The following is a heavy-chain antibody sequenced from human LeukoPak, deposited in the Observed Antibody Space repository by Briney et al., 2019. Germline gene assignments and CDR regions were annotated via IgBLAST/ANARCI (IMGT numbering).Heavy chain of an antibody. D-gene: IGHD3-16*02. Sequence: PGGSLRLSCAASGFTFSNYGMSWVRQAPGKGLEWVSGISGSGGATYYADSVKGRFAISRDNSKNTLFLRMNSLRAEDTAVYYCAKGVRSVWGSYRTQYYFDYWGQGTLVTVSS. CDR2: ISGSGGAT. J-gene: IGHJ4*02. V-gene: IGHV3-23*01. CDR3: AKGVRSVWGSYRTQYYFDY. CDR1: GFTFSNYG.